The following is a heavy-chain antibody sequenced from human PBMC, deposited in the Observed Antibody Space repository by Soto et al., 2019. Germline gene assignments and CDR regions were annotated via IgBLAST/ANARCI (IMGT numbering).Heavy chain of an antibody. V-gene: IGHV4-59*01. CDR2: VYYTGNT. J-gene: IGHJ2*01. Sequence: SETLSLTCTISGDSTGDYFWNWLRQPPGKGLEWIGYVYYTGNTNYNPSLKSRVTMSVDMSKSQFSLKLRSVTAADTAVYYCARSDESSSWSHLPFCFFDLWGIGTLVTVSS. CDR1: GDSTGDYF. CDR3: ARSDESSSWSHLPFCFFDL. D-gene: IGHD6-13*01.